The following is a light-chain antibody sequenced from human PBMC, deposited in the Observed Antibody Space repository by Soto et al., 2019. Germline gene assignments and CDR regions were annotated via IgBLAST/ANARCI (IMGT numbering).Light chain of an antibody. V-gene: IGKV3-15*01. CDR2: GAS. CDR1: QSVSSN. J-gene: IGKJ1*01. Sequence: EIVLTQSPGTLSLSPVERATLSCMASQSVSSNLAWYQQKPCQAPRLLIYGASTRATGIPARFSGSGSGTEFTLTISSLQSEDFAVYYCQQYNNWPTWTFGQGTKVDIK. CDR3: QQYNNWPTWT.